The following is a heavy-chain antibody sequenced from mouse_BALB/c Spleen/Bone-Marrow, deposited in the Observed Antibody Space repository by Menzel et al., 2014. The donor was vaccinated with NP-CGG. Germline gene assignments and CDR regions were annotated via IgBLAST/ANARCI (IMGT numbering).Heavy chain of an antibody. D-gene: IGHD1-1*01. CDR1: GFNIKDTY. CDR2: IDPANGNT. CDR3: ASYYYGSSGFAY. Sequence: EVQGVESGAELVKPGASVKLSCTASGFNIKDTYMHWVKQRPEQGLEWIRRIDPANGNTKHDPKFQGKATITADTSSNTAYLQLSSLTSEDTAVYYCASYYYGSSGFAYWGQGTLVTVSA. V-gene: IGHV14-3*02. J-gene: IGHJ3*01.